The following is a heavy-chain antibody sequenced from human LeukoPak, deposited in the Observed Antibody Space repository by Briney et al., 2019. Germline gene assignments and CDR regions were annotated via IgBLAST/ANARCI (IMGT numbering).Heavy chain of an antibody. CDR1: GFSLSPSGMC. CDR3: ARIQPNYYGSAYAFDI. Sequence: SGPTLVNPTQTLTLTCTFFGFSLSPSGMCVSWIRQPPGKALEWLARIDWDDDKYYSTSLKTRLTISKDTSKNQVVLTMTNMDPVDTATYYCARIQPNYYGSAYAFDIWGQGTMVTVSS. V-gene: IGHV2-70*11. D-gene: IGHD3-10*01. J-gene: IGHJ3*02. CDR2: IDWDDDK.